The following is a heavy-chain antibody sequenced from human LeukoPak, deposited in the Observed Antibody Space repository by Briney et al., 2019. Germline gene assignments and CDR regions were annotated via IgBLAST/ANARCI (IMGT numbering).Heavy chain of an antibody. CDR1: GGSISSTSYY. CDR3: ARVSGGSYFYYYYYMDI. CDR2: IHYSGTT. Sequence: SETLSLTCTVSGGSISSTSYYWGWVRQPPGKGLEWIGSIHYSGTTYYNPSLKSRVTISLDTSENQFSLELTSVTAADTAVFYCARVSGGSYFYYYYYMDIWGKGTTVTVSS. J-gene: IGHJ6*03. D-gene: IGHD1-26*01. V-gene: IGHV4-39*07.